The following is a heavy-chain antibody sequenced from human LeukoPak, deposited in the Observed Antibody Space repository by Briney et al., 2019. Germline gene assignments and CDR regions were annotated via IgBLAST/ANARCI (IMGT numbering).Heavy chain of an antibody. Sequence: GGSLRLSCAASGFTFSSYGMHWVRQAPGKGLEWAAFIRYDGSNKYYADSVKGRLTISRDNSKNTLYLQMNSLRAEDTAVYYCAKDKTYYYDSGGYYDYWGQGTLVTVSS. V-gene: IGHV3-30*02. CDR1: GFTFSSYG. CDR2: IRYDGSNK. J-gene: IGHJ4*02. CDR3: AKDKTYYYDSGGYYDY. D-gene: IGHD3-22*01.